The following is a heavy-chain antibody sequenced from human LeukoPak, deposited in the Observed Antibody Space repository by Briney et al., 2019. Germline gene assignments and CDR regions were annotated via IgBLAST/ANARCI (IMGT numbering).Heavy chain of an antibody. CDR2: ISSSSSNT. J-gene: IGHJ3*02. Sequence: GSLRLSCVVSGFTFNSYTMNWVRQAPGKGLEWVSSISSSSSNTYYADSVKGRFTISRDNAKNSLYLQMNSLRAEDTAVYYCATLEVPAAMIDAFHIWGQGTMVTVSS. D-gene: IGHD2-2*01. CDR3: ATLEVPAAMIDAFHI. CDR1: GFTFNSYT. V-gene: IGHV3-21*06.